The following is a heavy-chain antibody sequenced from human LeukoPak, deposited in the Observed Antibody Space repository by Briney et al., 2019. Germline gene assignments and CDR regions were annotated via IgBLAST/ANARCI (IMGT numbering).Heavy chain of an antibody. D-gene: IGHD3/OR15-3a*01. V-gene: IGHV3-9*01. J-gene: IGHJ4*02. Sequence: PGGSLRLSCAASGFTFDDYAMHWVRQAPGKGLEWVSGISWNSGSIGYADSVKGRFTISRDNAKNSLYLQMNSLRAEDTAVYYCARDAGLGRDSESRPLYFDYWGQGTLVTVSS. CDR3: ARDAGLGRDSESRPLYFDY. CDR1: GFTFDDYA. CDR2: ISWNSGSI.